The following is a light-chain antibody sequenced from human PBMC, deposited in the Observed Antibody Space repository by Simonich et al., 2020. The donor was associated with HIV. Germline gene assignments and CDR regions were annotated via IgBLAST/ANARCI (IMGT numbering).Light chain of an antibody. CDR1: SSAVGGYNY. V-gene: IGLV2-14*01. CDR2: DVR. CDR3: SSYTSSSTFV. J-gene: IGLJ7*01. Sequence: QSALTQPASESGSPGQSITISCTRTSSAVGGYNYVSWYQQHPGKAPKLMIYDVRKRPSGVSNRFSGSKSGNTASRTISGLQAEDEADYYCSSYTSSSTFVFGGGTQLTVL.